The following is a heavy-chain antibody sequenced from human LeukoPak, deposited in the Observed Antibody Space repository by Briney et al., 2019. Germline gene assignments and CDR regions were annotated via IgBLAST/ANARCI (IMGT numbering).Heavy chain of an antibody. J-gene: IGHJ4*02. CDR1: GFTFDDYA. V-gene: IGHV3-9*01. CDR2: ISWNSGSI. CDR3: AREAYYFDY. Sequence: GRSLRLSCAASGFTFDDYAMNWVRQAPGKGLEWVSGISWNSGSIGYADSVKGRFTISRDSAKNSLYLQMNSLRSEDTALYYCAREAYYFDYWGQGTLVTVSS.